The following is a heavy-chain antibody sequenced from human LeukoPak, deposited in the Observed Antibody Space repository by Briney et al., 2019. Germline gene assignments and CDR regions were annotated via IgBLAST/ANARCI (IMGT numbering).Heavy chain of an antibody. J-gene: IGHJ4*02. CDR2: MNPNSGNT. CDR3: ARVYSRRSSGYYYADY. D-gene: IGHD3-22*01. Sequence: ASVKVSCKASGYTFSSYDINWVRRATGQGLEWMGWMNPNSGNTGYAQKFQGRVTMTRSTSINTAYMELSSLRSEDTAVYYCARVYSRRSSGYYYADYWGQGALVTVSS. CDR1: GYTFSSYD. V-gene: IGHV1-8*01.